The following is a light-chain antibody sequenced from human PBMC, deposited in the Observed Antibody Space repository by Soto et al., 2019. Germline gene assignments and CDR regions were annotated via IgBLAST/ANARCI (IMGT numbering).Light chain of an antibody. V-gene: IGLV2-14*01. Sequence: QSALTQPASVSGSPGQSITISCTGTSSDVGDYNYVSWYQQNPGKAPKLLIYEVTNRPSGISHRFSGSKSGNTASLTVSGLQAEDEGVYYCSSYTDSSTLVVCGGGTKLTVL. CDR2: EVT. J-gene: IGLJ3*02. CDR3: SSYTDSSTLVV. CDR1: SSDVGDYNY.